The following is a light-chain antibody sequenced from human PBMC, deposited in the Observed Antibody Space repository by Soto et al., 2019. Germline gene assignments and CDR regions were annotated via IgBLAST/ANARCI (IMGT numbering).Light chain of an antibody. CDR3: HQSSHSPLT. V-gene: IGKV3-20*01. Sequence: EIVLTQSPGTLSLSPGERATLSCRASQTVTNNYLAWFQQKPGQAPRPVICDASRRATGIPDRFSGSGSGTDFTLTINRLEPEDFAVYYCHQSSHSPLTFGGGTKIEIK. CDR2: DAS. CDR1: QTVTNNY. J-gene: IGKJ4*01.